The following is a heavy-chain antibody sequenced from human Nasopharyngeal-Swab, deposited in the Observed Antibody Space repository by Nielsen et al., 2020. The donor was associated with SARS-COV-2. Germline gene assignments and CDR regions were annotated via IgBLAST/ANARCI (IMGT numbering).Heavy chain of an antibody. V-gene: IGHV3-30*18. CDR1: GFTFSSYG. CDR3: AHEAYWWFD. D-gene: IGHD2-8*02. CDR2: ISYDGSNK. J-gene: IGHJ4*02. Sequence: GESLKISCAASGFTFSSYGMHWVRQAPGKGLEWVAVISYDGSNKYYADSVKGRFTISRDNSKNTLYLQMNSLRAEDTAVYYCAHEAYWWFDWGQGTLVTVSS.